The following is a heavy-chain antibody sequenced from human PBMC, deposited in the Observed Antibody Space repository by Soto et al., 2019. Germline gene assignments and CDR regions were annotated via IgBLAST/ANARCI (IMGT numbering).Heavy chain of an antibody. V-gene: IGHV4-4*02. D-gene: IGHD1-1*01. J-gene: IGHJ6*02. Sequence: SETLSLTCAVSGGSISSSNWWSWGRQPPGKGLEWIGEIYHSGSTNYNPSLKSRVTISVDKSKNQFSLKLSSVTAADTAVYYCARHSLMMEPKNYYYYGMEVWGQGTTVTVSS. CDR2: IYHSGST. CDR1: GGSISSSNW. CDR3: ARHSLMMEPKNYYYYGMEV.